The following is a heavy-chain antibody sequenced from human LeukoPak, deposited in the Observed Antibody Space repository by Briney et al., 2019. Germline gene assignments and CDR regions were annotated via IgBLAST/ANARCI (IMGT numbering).Heavy chain of an antibody. D-gene: IGHD3-10*01. J-gene: IGHJ5*02. Sequence: SETLSLTCTVSGGSISNSSYYWGWIRQPPGKGLEWIGSMYYSGSTYYNPSLKSRATISVDTSKNQFSLQLNSVTPEDTAVYYCTGGGLVRGLVSWFDPWGQGTLVTVSS. CDR1: GGSISNSSYY. CDR2: MYYSGST. CDR3: TGGGLVRGLVSWFDP. V-gene: IGHV4-39*01.